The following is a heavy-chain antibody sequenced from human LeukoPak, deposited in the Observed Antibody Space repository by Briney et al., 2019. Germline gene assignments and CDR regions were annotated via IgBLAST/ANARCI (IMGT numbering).Heavy chain of an antibody. D-gene: IGHD2-21*02. V-gene: IGHV3-64*01. Sequence: GGSLRLSCAASGFTFSSYAMHWVRQAPGKGLEYVSAISSNGGSTYYANSVKGRFTISRDNSKNTLYLQMGSLRAEDMAVYYCARDPGGSNIVVVTAHFDYWGQGTLVTVSS. CDR3: ARDPGGSNIVVVTAHFDY. CDR1: GFTFSSYA. CDR2: ISSNGGST. J-gene: IGHJ4*02.